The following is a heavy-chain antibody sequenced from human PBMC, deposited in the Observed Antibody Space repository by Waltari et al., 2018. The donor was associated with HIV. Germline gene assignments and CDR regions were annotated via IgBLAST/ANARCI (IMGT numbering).Heavy chain of an antibody. Sequence: QVQLVASGGGVVQPGTSLTLSCAVSGFTFSNFAIPWVRQSPGKRLEWLAVFWSDGAEISYADSVKGRFTISKDSSQKTLYLHLTSLRAEDTALYYCARGYSSSRWIPLYHWGRGTLVTVSS. D-gene: IGHD6-6*01. CDR1: GFTFSNFA. J-gene: IGHJ4*02. CDR2: FWSDGAEI. V-gene: IGHV3-33*01. CDR3: ARGYSSSRWIPLYH.